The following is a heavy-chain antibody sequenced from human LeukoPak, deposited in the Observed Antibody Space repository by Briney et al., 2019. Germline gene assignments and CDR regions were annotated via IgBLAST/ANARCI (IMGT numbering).Heavy chain of an antibody. CDR1: GFTFSSYE. J-gene: IGHJ4*02. D-gene: IGHD5-12*01. V-gene: IGHV3-48*03. CDR2: ISSSGSTI. CDR3: ARGPVSGYDDLDY. Sequence: GGSLRLSCAASGFTFSSYEMNWVRQAPGKGLEWVSYISSSGSTIYYADPVKSRFTISRDNAKNSLYLQMNSLRAEDPAVYYCARGPVSGYDDLDYWGQGTLVTVSS.